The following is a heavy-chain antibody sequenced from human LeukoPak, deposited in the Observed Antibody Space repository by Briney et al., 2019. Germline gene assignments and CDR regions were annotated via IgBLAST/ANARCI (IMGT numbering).Heavy chain of an antibody. CDR2: TYYRSKWYN. Sequence: SQTLSLTLAISGDSVSSNNGAWNWIRQSPSRGLEWLGRTYYRSKWYNDYAESLISRITISPVTSKNQFSLQLYSVTPEDTAVYYCARDVGTTGWHTFDYWGQGTLVTVSS. CDR1: GDSVSSNNGA. CDR3: ARDVGTTGWHTFDY. D-gene: IGHD3-9*01. J-gene: IGHJ4*02. V-gene: IGHV6-1*01.